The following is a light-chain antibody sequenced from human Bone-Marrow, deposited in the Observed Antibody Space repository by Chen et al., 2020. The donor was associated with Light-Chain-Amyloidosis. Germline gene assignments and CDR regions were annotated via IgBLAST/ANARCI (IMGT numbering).Light chain of an antibody. V-gene: IGKV3-20*01. Sequence: EIVLPQSPGTVSLSPGEGANLSCRASQTISSNYLTWYQQKFGQAPRLLIYGSSSRATGIPDRFTGSGSGTDFTLTINRLEPEDFAMYYCQQYGTSPLTFGGGTKVEIK. CDR1: QTISSNY. J-gene: IGKJ4*01. CDR3: QQYGTSPLT. CDR2: GSS.